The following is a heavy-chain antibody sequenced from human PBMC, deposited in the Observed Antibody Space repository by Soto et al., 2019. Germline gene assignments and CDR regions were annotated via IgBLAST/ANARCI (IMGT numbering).Heavy chain of an antibody. V-gene: IGHV3-21*01. CDR3: SRGRYCSSTSCPTYFDY. J-gene: IGHJ4*02. Sequence: GSLRLSCAASGFTFSSYSMNWVRQAPGKGLEWVSSISSSSSYIYYADSVKGRFTISRDNAKNSLYLQMNSLRAEDTAVYYCSRGRYCSSTSCPTYFDYWGQGTLVTVSS. CDR2: ISSSSSYI. D-gene: IGHD2-2*01. CDR1: GFTFSSYS.